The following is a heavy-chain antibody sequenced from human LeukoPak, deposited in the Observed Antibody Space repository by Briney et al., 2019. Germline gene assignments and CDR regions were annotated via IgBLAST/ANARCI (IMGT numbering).Heavy chain of an antibody. V-gene: IGHV1-18*01. D-gene: IGHD3-9*01. CDR3: ARDLGDILTGYQHYYYYYMDV. J-gene: IGHJ6*03. CDR1: GYTFTSYG. CDR2: ISAYNGNT. Sequence: ASVKVSCKASGYTFTSYGISWVRQAPGQGLEWMGWISAYNGNTNYAQKLQGRVTMTTDTSTSTAYMELRSLRSDDTAVYYCARDLGDILTGYQHYYYYYMDVWGKGTTVTISS.